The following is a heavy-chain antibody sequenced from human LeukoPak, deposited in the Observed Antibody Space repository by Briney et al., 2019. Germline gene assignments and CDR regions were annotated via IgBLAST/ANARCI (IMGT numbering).Heavy chain of an antibody. CDR1: GGFFSGYY. Sequence: SAILSLTCAVDGGFFSGYYWSWIRQPPGKRLEWSGEINHSGSTNYNPSLKSRFTISVDTSKNQFYLKLSSVTAEDTAVYYCATSYSCYHEWGQGTLVTVSS. D-gene: IGHD5-12*01. CDR3: ATSYSCYHE. CDR2: INHSGST. J-gene: IGHJ4*02. V-gene: IGHV4-34*01.